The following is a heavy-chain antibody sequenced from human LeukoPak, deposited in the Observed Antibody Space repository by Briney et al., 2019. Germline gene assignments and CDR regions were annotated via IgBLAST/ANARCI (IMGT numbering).Heavy chain of an antibody. D-gene: IGHD6-6*01. CDR3: ARTYSSSSKSDY. Sequence: SETLSLTCTVSGYSISSGYYWGWIRQPPGKGLEWIGSIYHSGSTYYNPSLKSRVTISVDTSKNQFSLKLSSVTAADTAVYYCARTYSSSSKSDYWGPGTLVTVSS. J-gene: IGHJ4*02. CDR2: IYHSGST. V-gene: IGHV4-38-2*02. CDR1: GYSISSGYY.